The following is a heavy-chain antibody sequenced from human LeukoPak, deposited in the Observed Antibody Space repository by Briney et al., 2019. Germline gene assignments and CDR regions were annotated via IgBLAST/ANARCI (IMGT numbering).Heavy chain of an antibody. CDR2: INPDSGAT. CDR1: GYTFTSYD. J-gene: IGHJ4*02. V-gene: IGHV1-2*02. CDR3: PRGRGTTVATWVLFVY. D-gene: IGHD4-17*01. Sequence: GGSVRLSCKASGYTFTSYDIHWVRQDPGQGLEWMGSINPDSGATTYAQTLKGRFTFTRDKSINTAYLQLSGLSAEDTAVYYCPRGRGTTVATWVLFVYWGEETLVTVSS.